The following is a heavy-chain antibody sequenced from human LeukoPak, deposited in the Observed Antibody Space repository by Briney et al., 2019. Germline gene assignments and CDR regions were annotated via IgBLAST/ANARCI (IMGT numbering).Heavy chain of an antibody. J-gene: IGHJ5*02. Sequence: PSETLSLTCAVYGGSFSGYYWSWIRQPPGKGLEWIGSIYYSGSTYYNPSLKTRVTISVDTSKNQFSLKLSSVTAADTAVYYCAREGMPSFGYSYGSWFDPWGQGTLVTVSS. CDR2: IYYSGST. CDR3: AREGMPSFGYSYGSWFDP. V-gene: IGHV4-34*01. CDR1: GGSFSGYY. D-gene: IGHD5-18*01.